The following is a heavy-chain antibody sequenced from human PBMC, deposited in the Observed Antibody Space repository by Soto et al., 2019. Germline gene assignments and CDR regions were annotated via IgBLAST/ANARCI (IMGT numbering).Heavy chain of an antibody. CDR3: ARHQVVAGPLNYYYYYGMDV. D-gene: IGHD3-22*01. V-gene: IGHV4-31*03. Sequence: SETLSLTCTVSGGSISSGGYYWSWIRQHPGKGLEWIGYIYYSGSTYYNPSLKSRVTISVDTSKNQFSLKLSSVTAADTAVYYCARHQVVAGPLNYYYYYGMDVWGQGATVTVSS. CDR2: IYYSGST. CDR1: GGSISSGGYY. J-gene: IGHJ6*02.